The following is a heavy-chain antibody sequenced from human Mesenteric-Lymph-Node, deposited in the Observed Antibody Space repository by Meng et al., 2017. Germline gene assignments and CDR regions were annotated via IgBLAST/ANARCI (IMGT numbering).Heavy chain of an antibody. D-gene: IGHD2-2*01. CDR3: AREVVPSSYYYVGLDV. Sequence: GGSLRLSVAASGFTFSSYAMHWVRQAPGKGLDGLAVISYDGSNKYYADSVKGRFTISRDNSKNTLYMQKNSLRAEDTAVYYCAREVVPSSYYYVGLDVWGQGNTVTVSS. V-gene: IGHV3-30*01. CDR2: ISYDGSNK. CDR1: GFTFSSYA. J-gene: IGHJ6*02.